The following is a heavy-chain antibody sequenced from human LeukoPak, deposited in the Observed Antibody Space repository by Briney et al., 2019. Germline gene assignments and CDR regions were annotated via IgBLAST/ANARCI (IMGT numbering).Heavy chain of an antibody. V-gene: IGHV1-69*05. D-gene: IGHD1-26*01. J-gene: IGHJ6*03. CDR3: ARVGRSRGSLPNSYYYMDV. Sequence: ASVTVSCKASGDIFNSYSISWVRQAPGQGLEWMGGIIPISGSANYAQKFQGRVTITTDQSTSTAYMELSSLSSEDTAVYYCARVGRSRGSLPNSYYYMDVWGKGTTVTVSS. CDR2: IIPISGSA. CDR1: GDIFNSYS.